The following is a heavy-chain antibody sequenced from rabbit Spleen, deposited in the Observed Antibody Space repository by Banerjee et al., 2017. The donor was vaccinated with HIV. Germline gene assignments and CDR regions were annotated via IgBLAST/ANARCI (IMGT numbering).Heavy chain of an antibody. CDR3: ARAIVPWLGLTRLDL. J-gene: IGHJ3*01. V-gene: IGHV1S45*01. CDR1: GIDFTKYY. Sequence: QEQLTETGGGLVQPGGSLTLSCKASGIDFTKYYITWVRQAPGKGLEWIGYIDPLFGSTYYASWVNGRFTISKTSSTTVTLQMTSLTAADTATYFCARAIVPWLGLTRLDLWGPGTLVTVS. CDR2: IDPLFGST. D-gene: IGHD4-1*01.